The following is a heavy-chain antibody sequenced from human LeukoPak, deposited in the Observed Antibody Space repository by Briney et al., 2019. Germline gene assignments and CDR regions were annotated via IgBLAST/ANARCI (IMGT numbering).Heavy chain of an antibody. CDR2: INPNSGGT. D-gene: IGHD3-22*01. CDR1: GYTFTGYY. Sequence: ASVKVSCKASGYTFTGYYMHWVRQAPGQGLEWMGWINPNSGGTNYAQKFQGRVTMTRDTSISTAYMELSRLRSDDTAVYYCARVVGFWFDYYDSSGHGVNRPFDIWGQGTMVTVSS. J-gene: IGHJ3*02. CDR3: ARVVGFWFDYYDSSGHGVNRPFDI. V-gene: IGHV1-2*02.